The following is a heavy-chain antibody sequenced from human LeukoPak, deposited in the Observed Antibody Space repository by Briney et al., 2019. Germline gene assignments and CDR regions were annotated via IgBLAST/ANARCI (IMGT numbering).Heavy chain of an antibody. V-gene: IGHV4-59*01. CDR1: SGSISSYY. D-gene: IGHD6-19*01. CDR2: IYYSGST. CDR3: ARVLAVAGTPFDY. J-gene: IGHJ4*02. Sequence: SETLPLTCTVSSGSISSYYWSWIRQPPGKGLEWIGYIYYSGSTHYNPSLKSRAAISVDTSKNHFSLKLSSVTAADTAVYYCARVLAVAGTPFDYWGQGTLVTVSS.